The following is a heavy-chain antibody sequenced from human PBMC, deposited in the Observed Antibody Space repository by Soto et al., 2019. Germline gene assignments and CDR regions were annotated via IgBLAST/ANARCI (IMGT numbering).Heavy chain of an antibody. D-gene: IGHD3-22*01. J-gene: IGHJ5*02. Sequence: WGSLRLSCAASGFTFSSYAMSWVRQAPGKGLEWVSAISGSGGSTYYADSVKGRFTISRDNSKNTLYLQMNSLRAEDTAVYYCAKDPHGGYYDNWFDPWGQGTLVTVSS. CDR1: GFTFSSYA. CDR3: AKDPHGGYYDNWFDP. V-gene: IGHV3-23*01. CDR2: ISGSGGST.